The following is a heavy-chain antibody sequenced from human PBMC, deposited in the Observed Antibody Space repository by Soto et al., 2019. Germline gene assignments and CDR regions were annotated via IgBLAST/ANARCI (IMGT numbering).Heavy chain of an antibody. CDR3: AREYSSSFDY. CDR2: IWYDGSNK. Sequence: PGGSLRLSCAASGFTFSSYGMHWVRQAPGKGLEWVAVIWYDGSNKYYADSVKGRFTISRDISKNTLYLQMNSLTAEDTAVYYCAREYSSSFDYWGQGALVTVSS. J-gene: IGHJ4*02. CDR1: GFTFSSYG. D-gene: IGHD6-6*01. V-gene: IGHV3-33*08.